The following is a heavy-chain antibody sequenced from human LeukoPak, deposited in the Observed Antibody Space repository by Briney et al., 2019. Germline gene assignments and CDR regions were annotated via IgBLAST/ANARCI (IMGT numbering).Heavy chain of an antibody. CDR3: ARTRYCSSTSCNIFDY. CDR2: LDWDDDK. CDR1: GFSLSTSGMR. J-gene: IGHJ4*02. V-gene: IGHV2-70*04. D-gene: IGHD2-2*02. Sequence: SGPALVKPTQTLTLTCTFSGFSLSTSGMRVSWIRQPPGKAREWLERLDWDDDKFYSTSLKTRLTISKDTSKNQVVLTMTNMDPVDTATYYCARTRYCSSTSCNIFDYGGQGTLVTVSS.